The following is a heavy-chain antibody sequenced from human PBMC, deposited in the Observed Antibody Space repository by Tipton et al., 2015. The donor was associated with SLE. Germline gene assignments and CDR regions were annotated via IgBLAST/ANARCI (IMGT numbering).Heavy chain of an antibody. D-gene: IGHD5-12*01. J-gene: IGHJ5*02. CDR1: GGSFSNYY. V-gene: IGHV4-59*03. CDR2: IYHSGST. Sequence: LRLSCTVSGGSFSNYYWSWIRQPPGKGLEWIGTIYHSGSTNHNPSLKSRLTISVDTSNSQFSLTLDSVTAADTAVYYCAGISGHDFYNWLDPWGQGTLVSVSS. CDR3: AGISGHDFYNWLDP.